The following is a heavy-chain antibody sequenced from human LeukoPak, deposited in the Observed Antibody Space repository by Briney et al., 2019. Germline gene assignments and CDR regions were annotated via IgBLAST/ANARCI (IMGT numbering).Heavy chain of an antibody. V-gene: IGHV4-39*07. CDR3: ARHIVVVVAATPAWFDP. J-gene: IGHJ5*02. CDR2: IYYSGST. CDR1: GGSISSSSYY. Sequence: PSETLSLTCTVSGGSISSSSYYWGWIRQPPGKGLEWIGYIYYSGSTYYNPSLKSRVTISVDTSKNQFSLKLSSVTAADTAVYYCARHIVVVVAATPAWFDPWGQGTLVTVSS. D-gene: IGHD2-15*01.